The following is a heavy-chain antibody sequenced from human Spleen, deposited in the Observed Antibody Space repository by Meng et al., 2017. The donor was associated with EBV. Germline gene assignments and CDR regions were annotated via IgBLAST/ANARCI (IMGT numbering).Heavy chain of an antibody. CDR2: IYWDDDK. CDR3: AHFLYYDTSGYPRGFDY. J-gene: IGHJ4*02. CDR1: XFSFTSGGGG. Sequence: QITLQESGPTLVKPXQTXTLTXXFSXFSFTSGGGGVGWIRQPPGKALECLALIYWDDDKRFSPSLKSRLTITKDTSKIQVVLTMTNMDPVDTATYYCAHFLYYDTSGYPRGFDYWGQGTLVTVSS. V-gene: IGHV2-5*02. D-gene: IGHD3-22*01.